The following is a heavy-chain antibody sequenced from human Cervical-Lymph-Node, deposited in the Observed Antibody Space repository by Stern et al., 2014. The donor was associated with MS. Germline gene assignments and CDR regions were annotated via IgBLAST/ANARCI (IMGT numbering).Heavy chain of an antibody. D-gene: IGHD3-3*01. V-gene: IGHV3-74*01. CDR3: ATDLEWLLFEN. J-gene: IGHJ4*02. CDR1: GFTFRNYL. Sequence: EVQLVESGGGLVQPGGSLRFSCAASGFTFRNYLMHWVRQAPGKGLEWVARIRVDSSNTRYADSVKGRFTISRDDAKDTLYLQMDSLRDEDTALYYCATDLEWLLFENWGQGTLVVVSS. CDR2: IRVDSSNT.